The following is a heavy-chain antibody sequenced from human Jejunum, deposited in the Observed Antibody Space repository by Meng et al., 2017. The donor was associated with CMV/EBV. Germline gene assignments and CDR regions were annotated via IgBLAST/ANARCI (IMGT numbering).Heavy chain of an antibody. CDR1: GDSISNYF. CDR3: ARGESRGYYYFDY. CDR2: ISPSGNI. D-gene: IGHD3-22*01. V-gene: IGHV4-4*07. J-gene: IGHJ4*02. Sequence: QVRPQRSAPGLVRPSESLSLPCTVSGDSISNYFWSWIRQPAGKKLEWIGRISPSGNINYIPSLKGRVTMSLDTSNNQIFLNLTSVTAADTALYYCARGESRGYYYFDYWGQGILVTVSS.